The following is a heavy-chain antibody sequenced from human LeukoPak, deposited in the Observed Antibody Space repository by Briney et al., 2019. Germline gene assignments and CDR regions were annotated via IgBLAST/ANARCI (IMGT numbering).Heavy chain of an antibody. Sequence: PSETLSLTCAVYGGSFSGYYWSWIRQPPGKGLEWIGEINHSGSTNYNPSLKSRVTISVDTSKNQFSLKLSSVTAADTAVYYCARARTTVTTPLDYWGQGTLVTVSS. CDR2: INHSGST. CDR1: GGSFSGYY. D-gene: IGHD4-17*01. CDR3: ARARTTVTTPLDY. J-gene: IGHJ4*02. V-gene: IGHV4-34*01.